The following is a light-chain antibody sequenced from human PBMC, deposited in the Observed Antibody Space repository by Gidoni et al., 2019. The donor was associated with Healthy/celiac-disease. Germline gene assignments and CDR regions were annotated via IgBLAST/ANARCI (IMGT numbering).Light chain of an antibody. Sequence: DSQLTQSPSSLSASVGDRVTITFRVSQGISSYLNWYRQKPGKVPKLLIYSASNLQSGVPYRFSGSGSGTDFTLTISSLQPEEVATYYGQRTYNAPLTFGGXTKVEIK. J-gene: IGKJ4*01. V-gene: IGKV1-27*01. CDR1: QGISSY. CDR3: QRTYNAPLT. CDR2: SAS.